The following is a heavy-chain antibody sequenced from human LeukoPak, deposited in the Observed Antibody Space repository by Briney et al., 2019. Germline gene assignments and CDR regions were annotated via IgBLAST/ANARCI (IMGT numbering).Heavy chain of an antibody. CDR2: ISSSSSYI. D-gene: IGHD5-18*01. CDR1: GFIFSSYS. J-gene: IGHJ3*02. CDR3: AREGVDTGAFDI. Sequence: KSGGSLRLSCAASGFIFSSYSMNWVRQAPGKGLEWVSSISSSSSYIYYADSVKGRFTISRDNAKNSLYLQMNSLRAEDTAVYYCAREGVDTGAFDIWGQGTMVTVSS. V-gene: IGHV3-21*01.